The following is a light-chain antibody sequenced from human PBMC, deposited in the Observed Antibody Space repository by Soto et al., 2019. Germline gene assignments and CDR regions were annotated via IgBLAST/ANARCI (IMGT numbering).Light chain of an antibody. J-gene: IGKJ4*01. CDR1: QPLGAW. CDR3: QQADISQLT. CDR2: ATS. V-gene: IGKV1-12*01. Sequence: DIQMTQFPSSVSASVGDRVTITCRASQPLGAWFAWYQQKPGKAPKLLRYATSTLETGVPSRFSGSGSGTQFTLTISSLQPEDFATYYCQQADISQLTFGGGTRVEIK.